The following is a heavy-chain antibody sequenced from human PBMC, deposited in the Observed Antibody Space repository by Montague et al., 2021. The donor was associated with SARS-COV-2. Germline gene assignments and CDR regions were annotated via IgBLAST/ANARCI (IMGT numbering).Heavy chain of an antibody. V-gene: IGHV4-34*01. CDR1: GGSFRGYY. D-gene: IGHD4-11*01. Sequence: SETLSLTCAVYGGSFRGYYWSWIRQPPGKGLEWIGEINHSGSTNYNPSLKSRVTISVDTSKNQFSLKLSSVTAADTAVYYCARGITVTNLFYYYYGMDVWGQGTTVTVSS. CDR3: ARGITVTNLFYYYYGMDV. CDR2: INHSGST. J-gene: IGHJ6*02.